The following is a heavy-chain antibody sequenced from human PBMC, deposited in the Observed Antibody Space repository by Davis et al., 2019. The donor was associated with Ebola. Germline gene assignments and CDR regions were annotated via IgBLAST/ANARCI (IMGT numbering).Heavy chain of an antibody. Sequence: PSETLSLTCAVSGGSISSGGYSWSWIRQPPGKGLEWIGYIYYSGSTYYNPSLKSRVTISVDTSKNQFSLKLSSVTAADTAVYYCARGWAQLWYSPFDYWGQGTLVTVSS. CDR2: IYYSGST. D-gene: IGHD5-18*01. V-gene: IGHV4-30-4*07. J-gene: IGHJ4*02. CDR3: ARGWAQLWYSPFDY. CDR1: GGSISSGGYS.